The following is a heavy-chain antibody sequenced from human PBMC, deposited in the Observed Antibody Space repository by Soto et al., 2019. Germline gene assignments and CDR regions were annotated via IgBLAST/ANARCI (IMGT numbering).Heavy chain of an antibody. V-gene: IGHV1-3*01. D-gene: IGHD2-21*01. J-gene: IGHJ4*02. CDR1: GYTFTDYA. CDR3: AKGSRMWTPDY. Sequence: GALVKVSCKTSGYTFTDYAILWVRQAPGQALEWLGWIAGGNGKTRFSQKFQGRVTITRDTSATTSYMELTSLKSEDTAVYYCAKGSRMWTPDYWGQGTLVTVSS. CDR2: IAGGNGKT.